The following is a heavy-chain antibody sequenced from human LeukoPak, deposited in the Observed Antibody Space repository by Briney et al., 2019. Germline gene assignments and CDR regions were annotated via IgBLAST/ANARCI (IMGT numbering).Heavy chain of an antibody. CDR3: ARDYVGKLGIFDY. V-gene: IGHV4-59*01. J-gene: IGHJ4*02. Sequence: SETLSLTCAVSGGSISGYYWSWIRQPPGKGLEWIGYIYYTGSTNYNPSLKSRVTISVDTSKNQFSLKLSSVTAADTAVYYCARDYVGKLGIFDYWGQGTLVTVSS. D-gene: IGHD7-27*01. CDR2: IYYTGST. CDR1: GGSISGYY.